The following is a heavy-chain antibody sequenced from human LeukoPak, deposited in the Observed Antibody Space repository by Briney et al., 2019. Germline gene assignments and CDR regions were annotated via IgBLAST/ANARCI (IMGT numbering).Heavy chain of an antibody. CDR3: AKASDQWELLSWFDP. CDR2: ISGSGGST. J-gene: IGHJ5*02. V-gene: IGHV3-23*01. Sequence: GGSLRLSCAASGFTFSSYAMSWVRQAPGKGLEWVSAISGSGGSTYYADSVKGQFTISRDNSKNTLYLQMNSLRAEDTAVYYCAKASDQWELLSWFDPWGQGTLVTVSS. CDR1: GFTFSSYA. D-gene: IGHD1-26*01.